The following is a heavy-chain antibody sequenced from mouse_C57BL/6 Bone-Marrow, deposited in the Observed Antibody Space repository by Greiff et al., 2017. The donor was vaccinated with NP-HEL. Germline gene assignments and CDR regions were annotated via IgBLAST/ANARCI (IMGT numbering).Heavy chain of an antibody. CDR1: GYTFTSYW. CDR3: ARNYYGSSYGSAY. J-gene: IGHJ3*01. Sequence: QVQLQQSGAELVMPGASVKLSCKASGYTFTSYWMHWVKQRPGQGLEWIGEIDPSDSYTNYNQKFKGQSTLTVDKSSSTAYMQLSSLTSEDSAVYYCARNYYGSSYGSAYWGQGTLVTVSA. V-gene: IGHV1-69*01. D-gene: IGHD1-1*01. CDR2: IDPSDSYT.